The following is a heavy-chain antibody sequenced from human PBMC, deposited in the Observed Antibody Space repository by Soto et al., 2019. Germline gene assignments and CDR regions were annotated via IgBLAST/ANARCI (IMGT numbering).Heavy chain of an antibody. Sequence: SETLSLTCTVSGGSISSYYWSWIRQPPGKGLEWIGYIYYSGSTNYNPSLKSRVTISVDTSKNQFSLKLSSVTAADTAVYYCARDSGYSNPLREGDYGMDVWGQGTTVTVSS. D-gene: IGHD4-4*01. J-gene: IGHJ6*02. V-gene: IGHV4-59*01. CDR1: GGSISSYY. CDR3: ARDSGYSNPLREGDYGMDV. CDR2: IYYSGST.